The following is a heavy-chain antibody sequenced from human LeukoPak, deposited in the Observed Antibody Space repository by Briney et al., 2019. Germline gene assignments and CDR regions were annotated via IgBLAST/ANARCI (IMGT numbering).Heavy chain of an antibody. V-gene: IGHV3-48*01. J-gene: IGHJ4*02. CDR2: ISSSSSTI. Sequence: PGGSLRLSCAASGFTFSSYSMNWVRQAPGKGLEWVSYISSSSSTIYYADSVKGRFTISRDNAKNSLYLQMNSLRAEDTAVYYCARGPDRTDYWGQGTLVTVSS. CDR1: GFTFSSYS. CDR3: ARGPDRTDY.